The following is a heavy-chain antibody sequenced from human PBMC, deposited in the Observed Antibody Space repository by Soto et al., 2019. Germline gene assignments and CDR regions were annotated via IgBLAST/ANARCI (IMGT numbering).Heavy chain of an antibody. CDR3: ARTARGYRRFDY. V-gene: IGHV3-11*06. CDR2: ISSSSSYT. J-gene: IGHJ4*02. D-gene: IGHD3-16*02. Sequence: QVQLVESGGGLVKPGGSLRLSCAASGFTFSDYYMSWIRQAPGKGLEWVSYISSSSSYTNYADSVKGRFTISRDNAKNSLYLQMNRLRAEDTAVYYCARTARGYRRFDYWGQGTLVTVSS. CDR1: GFTFSDYY.